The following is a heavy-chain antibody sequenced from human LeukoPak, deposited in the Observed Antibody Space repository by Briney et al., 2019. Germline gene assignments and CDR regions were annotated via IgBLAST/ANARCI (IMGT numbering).Heavy chain of an antibody. Sequence: GGSLRLSCATSGFTFSSYCMNWVRQAPGKGLEWVSGISWNSGSIGYADSVKGRFTISRDNAKNSLYLQMNSLRAEDTALYYCAKDMLGSSGSFDYWGQGTLVTVSS. D-gene: IGHD6-19*01. CDR1: GFTFSSYC. J-gene: IGHJ4*02. V-gene: IGHV3-9*01. CDR3: AKDMLGSSGSFDY. CDR2: ISWNSGSI.